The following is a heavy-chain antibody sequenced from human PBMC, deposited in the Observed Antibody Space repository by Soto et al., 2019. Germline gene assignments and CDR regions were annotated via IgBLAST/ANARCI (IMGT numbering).Heavy chain of an antibody. V-gene: IGHV4-4*02. D-gene: IGHD1-7*01. CDR1: GGSFTSNNW. CDR2: IYRTGST. CDR3: ASRDPGTSVDY. Sequence: LSLTCAVSGGSFTSNNWCTCVLQPPGQGLEWIGEIYRTGSTNYNPSLKSRVTISLDKSENQFSLKVTSLTAADTAVYYCASRDPGTSVDYWGQGTLVTVSS. J-gene: IGHJ4*02.